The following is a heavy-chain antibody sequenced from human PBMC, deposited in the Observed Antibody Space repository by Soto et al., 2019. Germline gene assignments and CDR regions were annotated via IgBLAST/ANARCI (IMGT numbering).Heavy chain of an antibody. J-gene: IGHJ6*03. CDR2: IYHSGST. Sequence: PSETLSLTCAVSSGSISSSNWWSWVRQPPGKGLEWIGEIYHSGSTNYNPSLKSRVTISVDKSKNQFSLKLSSVTAADTAVYYCARARPVKAYYYYMDVWGKGTTVTVSS. V-gene: IGHV4-4*02. D-gene: IGHD4-17*01. CDR1: SGSISSSNW. CDR3: ARARPVKAYYYYMDV.